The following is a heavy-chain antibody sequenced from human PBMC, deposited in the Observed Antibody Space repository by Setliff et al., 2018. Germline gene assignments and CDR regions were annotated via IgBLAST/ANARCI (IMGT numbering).Heavy chain of an antibody. CDR2: FDPEDGET. J-gene: IGHJ6*02. Sequence: ASVKVSCKVSGYTLTELSRHWVRQAPGKGLEWMGGFDPEDGETIYAQKFQGRVTMTEDTSTDTAYMELSSLRSEDTAVYYCARDLITGTTEYYYGMDVWGQGTTVTVSS. CDR3: ARDLITGTTEYYYGMDV. CDR1: GYTLTELS. D-gene: IGHD1-20*01. V-gene: IGHV1-24*01.